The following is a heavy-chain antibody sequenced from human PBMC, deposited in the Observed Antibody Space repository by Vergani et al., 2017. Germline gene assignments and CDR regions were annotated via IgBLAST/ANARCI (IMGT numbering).Heavy chain of an antibody. Sequence: QVQLVQSGAEVKKPGSSVKVSCKVSGYTLTELSMHWVRQAPGKGLEWMGWINPNSGGTNYAQKFQGRVTITRDTSISTAYMELSRLRSDDTAVYYCARQQVGAHTHDAFDIWGQGTMVTVSS. V-gene: IGHV1-2*02. CDR3: ARQQVGAHTHDAFDI. CDR1: GYTLTELS. D-gene: IGHD1-26*01. J-gene: IGHJ3*02. CDR2: INPNSGGT.